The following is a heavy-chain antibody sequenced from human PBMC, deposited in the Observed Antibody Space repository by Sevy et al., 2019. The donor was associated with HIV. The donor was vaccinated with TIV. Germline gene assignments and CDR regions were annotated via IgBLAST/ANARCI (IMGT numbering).Heavy chain of an antibody. CDR1: GGSFSGYY. D-gene: IGHD2-15*01. CDR2: INHSGSS. J-gene: IGHJ5*02. Sequence: SETLSLTCAVYGGSFSGYYWSWIRQPPGKGLEWIGEINHSGSSNYNRSLKSRVTISVDTSKNQFSLKLSSVTAADTAVYYCARCGRVSLVVSGGSCRSFWFDPWGQGTLVTVSS. V-gene: IGHV4-34*01. CDR3: ARCGRVSLVVSGGSCRSFWFDP.